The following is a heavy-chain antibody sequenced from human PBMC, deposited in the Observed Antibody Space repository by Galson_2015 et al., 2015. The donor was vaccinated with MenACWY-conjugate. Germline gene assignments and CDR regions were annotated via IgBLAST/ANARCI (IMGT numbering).Heavy chain of an antibody. V-gene: IGHV4-59*08. CDR3: ARLPNYCSSASCLGAPDY. J-gene: IGHJ4*02. CDR1: GGSISSYY. CDR2: IYYSGSA. Sequence: SETLSLTCTVSGGSISSYYWSWIRQPPGKGLEWIGYIYYSGSANYNPSLKSRVTISVDTSKNQFSLKLSSVTAADTAVYYCARLPNYCSSASCLGAPDYWGQGTLVTVSS. D-gene: IGHD2-2*01.